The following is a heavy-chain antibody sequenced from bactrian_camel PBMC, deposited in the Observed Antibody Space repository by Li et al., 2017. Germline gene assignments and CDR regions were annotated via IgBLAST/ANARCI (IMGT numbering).Heavy chain of an antibody. D-gene: IGHD6*01. CDR1: GYTFSSMC. J-gene: IGHJ4*01. Sequence: HVQLVESGGGSVQAGGSLRLSCAASGYTFSSMCIGWFRQAPGLERGGVVGIYPGGHTTDYADSVRGRFTISRDSVKNTVYLQMNNLQPEDTATYYCAEGRGSRGEHCYSLNYWGQGTQVTVS. V-gene: IGHV3S1*01. CDR3: AEGRGSRGEHCYSLNY. CDR2: IYPGGHTT.